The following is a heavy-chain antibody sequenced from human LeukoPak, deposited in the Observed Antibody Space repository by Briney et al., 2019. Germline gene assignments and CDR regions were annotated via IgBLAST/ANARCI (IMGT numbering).Heavy chain of an antibody. Sequence: PSETLSLTCTVSGGSISSYYWSWIRQPPGKGLEWIGYTYYSGSTNYNPSLKSRVTISVDTSKNQFSLKLSSVTAADTAVYYCASYSGYDKTFDYWGQGTLVTVSS. CDR2: TYYSGST. CDR3: ASYSGYDKTFDY. D-gene: IGHD5-12*01. CDR1: GGSISSYY. J-gene: IGHJ4*02. V-gene: IGHV4-59*01.